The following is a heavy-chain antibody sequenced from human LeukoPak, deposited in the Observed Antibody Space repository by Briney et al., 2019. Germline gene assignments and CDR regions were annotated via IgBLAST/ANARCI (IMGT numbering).Heavy chain of an antibody. D-gene: IGHD3-10*01. CDR3: AKDPLWFGESHYYYMDV. V-gene: IGHV3-64*01. CDR2: ISSNGGST. J-gene: IGHJ6*03. Sequence: GGSLRLSCAASGFTFSSYAMHWVRQAPGKGLEYVSAISSNGGSTYYANSVKGRFTISRDNSKNTLYLQMNSLRAEDTAVYYCAKDPLWFGESHYYYMDVWGKGTTVTISS. CDR1: GFTFSSYA.